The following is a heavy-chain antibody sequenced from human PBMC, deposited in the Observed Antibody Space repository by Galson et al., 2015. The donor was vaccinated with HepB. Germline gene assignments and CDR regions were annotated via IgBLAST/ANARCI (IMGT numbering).Heavy chain of an antibody. CDR3: ARENNYYDSRGPGCFDY. V-gene: IGHV1-69*04. J-gene: IGHJ4*02. Sequence: SVKVSCKASGGTFSSYTISWVRQAPGQGLEWMGRIIPILGIANYAQKFQGRVTITADKSTSTAYMELSSLRSEDTAVYYCARENNYYDSRGPGCFDYWGQGTLVTVSS. CDR2: IIPILGIA. D-gene: IGHD3-22*01. CDR1: GGTFSSYT.